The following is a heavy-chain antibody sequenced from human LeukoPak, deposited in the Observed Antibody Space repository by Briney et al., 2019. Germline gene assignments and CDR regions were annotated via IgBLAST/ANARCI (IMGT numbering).Heavy chain of an antibody. J-gene: IGHJ4*02. CDR3: AREVPRAIAAAGEFDY. CDR1: GDSVSSNSAA. Sequence: SQTLSLTCAISGDSVSSNSAAWNWIRQSPSRGLEWLGRTYYRSKWYNDYAVSVKSRITINPDTSKNQFSLQLNSVTPEDTAVYYCAREVPRAIAAAGEFDYWGQGTLVTVSS. V-gene: IGHV6-1*01. D-gene: IGHD6-13*01. CDR2: TYYRSKWYN.